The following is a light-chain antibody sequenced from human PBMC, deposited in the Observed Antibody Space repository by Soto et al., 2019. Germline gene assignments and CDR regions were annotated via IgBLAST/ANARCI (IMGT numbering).Light chain of an antibody. CDR2: DAS. CDR1: QNIDTS. Sequence: DIQMTQSPSALSASIGDRVTITCRASQNIDTSLAWYQQKPGKAPKSLIFDASNLASGVSSRLRGSGSGTEFTLTIDNLQPADSGSYYCQHYRGFSPWTFGQGTKVEIK. J-gene: IGKJ1*01. V-gene: IGKV1-5*01. CDR3: QHYRGFSPWT.